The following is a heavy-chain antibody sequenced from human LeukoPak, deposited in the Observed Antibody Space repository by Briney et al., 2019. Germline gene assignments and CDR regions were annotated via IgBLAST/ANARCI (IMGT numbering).Heavy chain of an antibody. CDR3: AREGTIYSFDY. V-gene: IGHV3-9*01. J-gene: IGHJ4*02. CDR2: ISWNSGSI. Sequence: CRSLRLSCAASGFTFDDYAMHWVRQAPGKGLEWASGISWNSGSIGYADSVKGRFTISRDNAKNSLYLQMNSLRAEDTAVYYCAREGTIYSFDYWGQGTLVAVSS. CDR1: GFTFDDYA. D-gene: IGHD1-1*01.